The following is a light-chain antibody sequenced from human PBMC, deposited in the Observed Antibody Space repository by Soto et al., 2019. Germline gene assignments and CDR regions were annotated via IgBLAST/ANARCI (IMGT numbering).Light chain of an antibody. J-gene: IGKJ4*01. V-gene: IGKV3-20*01. CDR2: GAS. CDR3: QQYSSYPSLT. Sequence: EIVLTQAPGTLSLSPGETATLSCRASQSLAGNYLAWYQQKPGQAPRLLISGASSRATGIPDRFSGSGSGTDFTLTISSLQPDDFATYYCQQYSSYPSLTFGGGTKVDIK. CDR1: QSLAGNY.